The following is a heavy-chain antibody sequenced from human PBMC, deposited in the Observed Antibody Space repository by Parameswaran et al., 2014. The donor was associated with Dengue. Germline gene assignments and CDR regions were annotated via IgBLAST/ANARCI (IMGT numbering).Heavy chain of an antibody. D-gene: IGHD3-3*01. CDR3: AKCAEEWLLYGSFDY. V-gene: IGHV3-30*18. CDR2: ISYDGSNK. J-gene: IGHJ4*02. CDR1: GFTFSSYG. Sequence: QAGGSLRLSCAASGFTFSSYGMHWVRQAPGKGLEWVAVISYDGSNKYYADSVKGRFTISRDNSKNTLYLQMNSLRAEDTAVYYCAKCAEEWLLYGSFDYWGQGTLVTVSS.